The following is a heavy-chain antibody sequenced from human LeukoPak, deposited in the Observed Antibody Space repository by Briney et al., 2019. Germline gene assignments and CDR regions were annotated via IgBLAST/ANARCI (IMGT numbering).Heavy chain of an antibody. J-gene: IGHJ4*02. D-gene: IGHD3-3*01. V-gene: IGHV4-59*01. Sequence: PSETLSLTCTVSGGSISSYYWSWIRQPPGKGLEWIGYIYCSGSTNYNPSLKSRVTISVDTSKNQFSLKLSSVTAADTAVYYCARSPGITIFGPRGSYFDYWGQGTLVTVSS. CDR3: ARSPGITIFGPRGSYFDY. CDR1: GGSISSYY. CDR2: IYCSGST.